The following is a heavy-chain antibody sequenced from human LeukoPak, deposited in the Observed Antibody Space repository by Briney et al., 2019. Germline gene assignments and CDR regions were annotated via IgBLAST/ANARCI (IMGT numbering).Heavy chain of an antibody. J-gene: IGHJ4*02. Sequence: GGSLRLSCAASGFTITTYAMSWVRQAPGKGLEWVSGSGSGGTTYYADSVKGRFTISRDNSKNTLYLQMNSLRAEDTAVYYCAIFGIGSCFDYWGQGTLVTVSS. D-gene: IGHD1-26*01. CDR2: SGSGGTT. CDR3: AIFGIGSCFDY. V-gene: IGHV3-23*01. CDR1: GFTITTYA.